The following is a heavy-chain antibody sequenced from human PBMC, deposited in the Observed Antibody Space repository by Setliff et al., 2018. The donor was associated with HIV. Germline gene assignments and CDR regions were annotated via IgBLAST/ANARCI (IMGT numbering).Heavy chain of an antibody. J-gene: IGHJ4*02. D-gene: IGHD6-6*01. CDR2: INYSGKT. Sequence: LSLPFFLSFLSFSGFYWAWIRQPPGKGLEWIGEINYSGKTNKNPSIKSRVTISADTSRTQFSLNLISVTAADTAVYYCARATYGSRAGTGLYFDSWGQGALVTVSS. CDR3: ARATYGSRAGTGLYFDS. V-gene: IGHV4-34*01. CDR1: FLSFSGFY.